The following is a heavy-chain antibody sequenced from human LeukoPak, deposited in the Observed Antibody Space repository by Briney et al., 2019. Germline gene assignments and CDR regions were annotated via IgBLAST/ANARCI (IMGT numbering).Heavy chain of an antibody. CDR1: GYTFTSYG. D-gene: IGHD6-13*01. CDR3: ARYSSSWYARTGFDY. Sequence: GASVKVSCKASGYTFTSYGISWVRQAPGQGLEWKGWISAYNGSTNYAQNLQGRVTMTTDTSTSTAYMELRSLTSDDTAVYYCARYSSSWYARTGFDYWGQGTLVTVSS. CDR2: ISAYNGST. V-gene: IGHV1-18*01. J-gene: IGHJ4*02.